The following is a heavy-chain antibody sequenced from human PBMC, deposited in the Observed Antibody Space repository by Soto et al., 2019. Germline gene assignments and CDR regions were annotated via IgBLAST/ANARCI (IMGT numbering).Heavy chain of an antibody. D-gene: IGHD3-22*01. CDR3: AREYYYEISGYYSLDY. CDR1: GGTFSSYA. CDR2: IIPIFGTA. J-gene: IGHJ4*02. Sequence: QVQLVQSGAEVKKPGSSVKDSCKASGGTFSSYAISWVRQAPGQGLEWMGGIIPIFGTANYAQKFQGRVTITADESTSTAYMELSSLRSEDTAVYYCAREYYYEISGYYSLDYWGQGTLVTVSS. V-gene: IGHV1-69*01.